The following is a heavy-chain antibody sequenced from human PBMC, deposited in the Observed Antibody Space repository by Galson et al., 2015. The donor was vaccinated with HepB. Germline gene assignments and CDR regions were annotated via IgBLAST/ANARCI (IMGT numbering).Heavy chain of an antibody. Sequence: ETLSLTCAVYGGSFSGYYWSWIRQPPGKGLEWIGETNHSGGTNYRPSLKSRVTISVDKSKNQFSLKLTSVTAADTAVYYCARAKEGRGYFDYWGQGTLVTVSS. D-gene: IGHD3-10*01. CDR3: ARAKEGRGYFDY. V-gene: IGHV4-34*01. J-gene: IGHJ4*02. CDR2: TNHSGGT. CDR1: GGSFSGYY.